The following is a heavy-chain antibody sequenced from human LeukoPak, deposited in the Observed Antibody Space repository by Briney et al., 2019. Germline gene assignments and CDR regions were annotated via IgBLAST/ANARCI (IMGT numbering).Heavy chain of an antibody. CDR3: ARDRYYGSGSFDY. CDR2: ISSSSSNI. CDR1: GFTFSSYS. Sequence: GGSLRLSCAASGFTFSSYSMNWVRQAPGKGLEWVSSISSSSSNIYYADSVKGRFTISRDNAKNSLYVQMNSLRAEDTAVYYCARDRYYGSGSFDYWGQGTLVTVSS. D-gene: IGHD3-10*01. J-gene: IGHJ4*02. V-gene: IGHV3-21*01.